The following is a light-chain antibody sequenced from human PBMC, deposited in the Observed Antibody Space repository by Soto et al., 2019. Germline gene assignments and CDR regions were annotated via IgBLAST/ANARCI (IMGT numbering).Light chain of an antibody. Sequence: ETVMTQSPATLSVSPGDRTTLSCRASQSVRSNLAWYQQKPGQAPRLLIYGASTRATGIPARFSGSGSGTEFTLTISSLQSEDFAVYYCHQYKNWPPYTFGQGTKLEIK. J-gene: IGKJ2*01. CDR1: QSVRSN. CDR2: GAS. V-gene: IGKV3-15*01. CDR3: HQYKNWPPYT.